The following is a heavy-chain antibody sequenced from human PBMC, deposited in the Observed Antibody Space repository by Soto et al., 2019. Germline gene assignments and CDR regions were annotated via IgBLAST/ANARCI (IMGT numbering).Heavy chain of an antibody. V-gene: IGHV3-48*01. J-gene: IGHJ4*02. Sequence: PGGSLRLSCAASGFTFSSYSMNWVRQAPGKGLEWVSYISSSSSTIYYADSVKGRFTISRDNAKNSLYLQMNSLRAEDTAVYYCARADYVDPLYFDYWGQGTLVTVSS. CDR3: ARADYVDPLYFDY. CDR2: ISSSSSTI. CDR1: GFTFSSYS. D-gene: IGHD4-17*01.